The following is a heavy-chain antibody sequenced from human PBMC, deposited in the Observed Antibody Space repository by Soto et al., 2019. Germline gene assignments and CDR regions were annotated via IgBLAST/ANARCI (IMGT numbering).Heavy chain of an antibody. V-gene: IGHV3-74*01. J-gene: IGHJ4*02. Sequence: EVQLVESGGGLVQPGGSLRVSCTASEFTFSSYWMHWVRQAPGKGLVWVSRITEDGSHILYADSVKGRFTISRDNAKNTLFLQMSSLRAEDTAIYYCSRGSSGWSGIDYWGPGTRVTVSS. CDR2: ITEDGSHI. CDR1: EFTFSSYW. CDR3: SRGSSGWSGIDY. D-gene: IGHD6-19*01.